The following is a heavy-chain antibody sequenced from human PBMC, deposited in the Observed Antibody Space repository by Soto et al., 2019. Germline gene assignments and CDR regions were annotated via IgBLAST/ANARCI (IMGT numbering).Heavy chain of an antibody. V-gene: IGHV1-58*01. J-gene: IGHJ4*02. D-gene: IGHD3-22*01. CDR1: GFTFTSSA. CDR3: AADPSYYYDSSGYWAFDY. Sequence: SVKVSCKASGFTFTSSAVQWVRQARGQRLEWIGWIVAGSGNTNYAQKFQERVTITRDMSTSTAYMELSSLRSEDTAVYYCAADPSYYYDSSGYWAFDYWGQGTLVTVSS. CDR2: IVAGSGNT.